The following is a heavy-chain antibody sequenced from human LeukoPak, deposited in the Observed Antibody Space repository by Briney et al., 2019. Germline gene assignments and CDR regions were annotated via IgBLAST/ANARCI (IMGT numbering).Heavy chain of an antibody. CDR3: ARDRGYSYGLPPDY. D-gene: IGHD5-18*01. J-gene: IGHJ4*02. Sequence: PGGSLRLSCAASGFTFSSYSMNWVRQAPGKGLEWVSSISSSSSYIYYADSVKGRFTISRDNAKNSLYLQMNSLRAEDTAVYYCARDRGYSYGLPPDYWGQGTLVTVSS. V-gene: IGHV3-21*01. CDR2: ISSSSSYI. CDR1: GFTFSSYS.